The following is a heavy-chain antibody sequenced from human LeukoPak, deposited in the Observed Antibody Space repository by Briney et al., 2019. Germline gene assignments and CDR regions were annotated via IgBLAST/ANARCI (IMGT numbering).Heavy chain of an antibody. D-gene: IGHD2-8*01. CDR2: ISGSGGST. J-gene: IGHJ6*03. Sequence: GGSLRLSFAASGFTFSSYAMSWVRQAPGKGLEWVSAISGSGGSTYYADSVRGRFTISRDNSKNTLYLQMNSLRAEDTAVYYCARAGRRILYSWPMDVWGKGTTVTVSS. CDR1: GFTFSSYA. V-gene: IGHV3-23*01. CDR3: ARAGRRILYSWPMDV.